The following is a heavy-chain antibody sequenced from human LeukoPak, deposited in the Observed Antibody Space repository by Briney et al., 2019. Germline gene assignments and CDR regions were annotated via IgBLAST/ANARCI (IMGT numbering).Heavy chain of an antibody. CDR1: GYTFTSYG. CDR3: ARGPRYYYDSSGYYYVDY. J-gene: IGHJ4*02. D-gene: IGHD3-22*01. V-gene: IGHV1-18*01. CDR2: ISAYNGNT. Sequence: ASVKVSCKASGYTFTSYGISWVRQAPGQGLEWMGWISAYNGNTNYAQKLQGRVTMTTDTSTSTAYMELRSLRSEDTAVYYCARGPRYYYDSSGYYYVDYWGQGTLVTVSS.